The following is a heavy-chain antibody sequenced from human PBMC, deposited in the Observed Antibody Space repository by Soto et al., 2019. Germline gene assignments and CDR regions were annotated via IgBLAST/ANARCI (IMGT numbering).Heavy chain of an antibody. CDR1: GFTFSSYA. CDR2: VSIGGST. J-gene: IGHJ4*02. V-gene: IGHV3-23*01. D-gene: IGHD2-15*01. CDR3: AKRRGGGGHFDY. Sequence: SLRLSCAASGFTFSSYAMGWVRQGPGKGLEWVAVVSIGGSTHYADSVRGRFTISRDNSKNTLSLQMNSLTAEDTAVYFCAKRRGGGGHFDYWGQGAMVTVYS.